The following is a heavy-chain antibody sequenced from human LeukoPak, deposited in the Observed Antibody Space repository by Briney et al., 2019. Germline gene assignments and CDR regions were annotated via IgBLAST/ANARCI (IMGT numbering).Heavy chain of an antibody. CDR3: ARASSGYLAYYYYGMDV. V-gene: IGHV1-8*01. CDR1: GYTFTSYD. CDR2: MNPNSGNT. Sequence: ASVKVSCKASGYTFTSYDINWVRQATEQGLEWMGWMNPNSGNTGYAQKFQGRVTMTRNTSISTAYMELSSLRSEDTAVYYCARASSGYLAYYYYGMDVWGQGTTVTVSS. D-gene: IGHD5-12*01. J-gene: IGHJ6*02.